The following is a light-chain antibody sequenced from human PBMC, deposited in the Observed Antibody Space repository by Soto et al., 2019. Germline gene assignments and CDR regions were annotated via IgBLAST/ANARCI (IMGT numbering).Light chain of an antibody. CDR2: GVS. Sequence: EIELTQSPGTLSLSPGERATLSCRAIQRLASNYLAWYQQRPGQAPRXILYGVSSRDTGIPDRFSGSGAGTDFTLAISRVEPEDFEVDVCQQYADSTITFGQGTRLEIK. CDR1: QRLASNY. J-gene: IGKJ5*01. V-gene: IGKV3-20*01. CDR3: QQYADSTIT.